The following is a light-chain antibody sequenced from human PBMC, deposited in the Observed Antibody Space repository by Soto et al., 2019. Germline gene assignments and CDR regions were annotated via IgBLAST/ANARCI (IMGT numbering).Light chain of an antibody. J-gene: IGKJ2*01. CDR1: QSVSSSN. V-gene: IGKV3-20*01. CDR2: GTS. CDR3: QQYGTSPPYT. Sequence: EIVLTQSPVTRSLSPGERATLSCRASQSVSSSNLAWYQQKTGQAPRLLIYGTSSRATGIPDRFSGSGSGTDFTLTISRLEPEDFAVYDCQQYGTSPPYTFGQGTKLEIK.